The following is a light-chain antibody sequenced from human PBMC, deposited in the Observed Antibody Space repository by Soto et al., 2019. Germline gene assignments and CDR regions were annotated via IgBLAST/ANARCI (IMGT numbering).Light chain of an antibody. J-gene: IGLJ3*02. CDR1: SGHSSYI. Sequence: QSVLTQSSSASASLGSSVKLTCTLSSGHSSYIIAWHQQQPGKAPRYLMKLEGSGSYSKGSGVPDRFSGSSSGADRYLTISNLQSEDEADYSCESWNSNTRVFGGGTKLTVL. CDR3: ESWNSNTRV. CDR2: LEGSGSY. V-gene: IGLV4-60*03.